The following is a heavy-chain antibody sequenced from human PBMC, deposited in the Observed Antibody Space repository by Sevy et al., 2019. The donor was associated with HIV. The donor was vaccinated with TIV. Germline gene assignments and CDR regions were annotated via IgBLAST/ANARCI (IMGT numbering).Heavy chain of an antibody. CDR3: AKWRSRNPGPGQFDL. J-gene: IGHJ5*02. V-gene: IGHV3-23*01. Sequence: GGSLRLSCVGSGFTSGSYAMSWVRQAPGKGLEWVSGMSVTGGSIFYADSVKGRFTISRDNSQNSLFLQMNSLRADDRAVDYGAKWRSRNPGPGQFDLWGQGTLVTVSS. CDR1: GFTSGSYA. D-gene: IGHD7-27*01. CDR2: MSVTGGSI.